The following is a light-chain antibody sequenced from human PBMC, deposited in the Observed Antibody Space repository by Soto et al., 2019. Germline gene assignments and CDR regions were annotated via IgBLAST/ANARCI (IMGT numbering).Light chain of an antibody. J-gene: IGKJ2*02. CDR3: QRFDSVPCT. V-gene: IGKV1-33*01. Sequence: IQMTQSPSSLSASVGDRVTITCQASQDITNYLIWYQQKPGKAPKLLIYDASSLGTGVSSRFSGSGSGTHFTLTISSLQPEDIATSYCQRFDSVPCTFGQGTKLEMK. CDR1: QDITNY. CDR2: DAS.